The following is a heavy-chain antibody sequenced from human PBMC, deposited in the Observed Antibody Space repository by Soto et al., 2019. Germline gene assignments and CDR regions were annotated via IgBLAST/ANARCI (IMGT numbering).Heavy chain of an antibody. V-gene: IGHV4-39*01. CDR3: ARGQQQLVHDAFDI. J-gene: IGHJ3*02. CDR1: GGSISSSSYY. CDR2: IYYSGST. D-gene: IGHD6-13*01. Sequence: SETLSLTCTVSGGSISSSSYYWGWIRQPPGKGLEWIGSIYYSGSTYYNPSLKSRVTISVDTSKNQFSLKLSSVTAADTAVYYCARGQQQLVHDAFDIWGQGTMVTVSS.